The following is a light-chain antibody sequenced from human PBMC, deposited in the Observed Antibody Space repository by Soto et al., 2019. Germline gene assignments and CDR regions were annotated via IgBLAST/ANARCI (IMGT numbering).Light chain of an antibody. J-gene: IGLJ2*01. CDR3: GTWDSSLSVVI. V-gene: IGLV1-51*01. CDR2: DNN. Sequence: QSVLTQPPSVSAAPGQKVTIYCPGSSSNIGNNFVSWYQQLPGTAPRLLIYDNNNRPSRIPDRFSGSRSGTSATLAITGLQTGDEADYFCGTWDSSLSVVIFGGGTKVTVL. CDR1: SSNIGNNF.